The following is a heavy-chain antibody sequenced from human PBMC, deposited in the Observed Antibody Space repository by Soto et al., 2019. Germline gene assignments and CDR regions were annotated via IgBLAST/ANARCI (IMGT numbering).Heavy chain of an antibody. J-gene: IGHJ6*02. D-gene: IGHD1-1*01. V-gene: IGHV3-9*01. CDR2: ISWNSGSI. CDR1: GFTFDDYA. CDR3: AKDIGLTTPRDYYYYYGMDV. Sequence: EVQLVESGGGLVQPGRSLRLSCAASGFTFDDYAMHWVRQAPGKGLEWVSGISWNSGSIGYADSVKGRFTISRDNAKNSLYLQMNSLRAEDTALYYCAKDIGLTTPRDYYYYYGMDVWGQGTTVTVSS.